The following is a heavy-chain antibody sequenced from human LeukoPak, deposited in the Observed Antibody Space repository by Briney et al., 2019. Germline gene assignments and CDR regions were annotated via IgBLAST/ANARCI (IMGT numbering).Heavy chain of an antibody. CDR1: GFTFSSYG. CDR3: AKQFLGSGSYFLFFDY. D-gene: IGHD3-10*01. J-gene: IGHJ4*02. V-gene: IGHV3-23*01. CDR2: ISGSGGST. Sequence: PGGTLRLSCAASGFTFSSYGMSWVRQAPGKGLEWVSAISGSGGSTYYADSVKGRFTISRDNSKNTLYLQMNSLRAEDTAVYYCAKQFLGSGSYFLFFDYWGQGTLVTVSS.